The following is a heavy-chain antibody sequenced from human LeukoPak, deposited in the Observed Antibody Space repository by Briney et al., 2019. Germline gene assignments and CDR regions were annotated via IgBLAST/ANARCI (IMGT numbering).Heavy chain of an antibody. V-gene: IGHV3-7*01. CDR2: IKQDGSEK. J-gene: IGHJ6*02. Sequence: GGSLRLSCAASGFTFSSYWMSWVRQAPGKGLEWVANIKQDGSEKYYVDPVKGRFTISRDNAKNSLYLQMNSLRAEDTAVYYCARDDCSSTSCSPPYYYYGMDVWGQGTTVTVSS. D-gene: IGHD2-2*01. CDR3: ARDDCSSTSCSPPYYYYGMDV. CDR1: GFTFSSYW.